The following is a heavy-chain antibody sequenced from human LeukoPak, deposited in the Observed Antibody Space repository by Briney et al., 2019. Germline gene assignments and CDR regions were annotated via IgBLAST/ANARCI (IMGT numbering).Heavy chain of an antibody. CDR1: GGSIGSNY. D-gene: IGHD6-19*01. Sequence: SETLSLTRTVSGGSIGSNYWPWIRQPPAKGLEYIGYIYYTECTNYIPSLNSRVTISVDTSKNQFSLNLSSVTAADTAVYFCAKYANSGWVIDYWGQGTLVTVSS. CDR2: IYYTECT. V-gene: IGHV4-59*08. CDR3: AKYANSGWVIDY. J-gene: IGHJ4*02.